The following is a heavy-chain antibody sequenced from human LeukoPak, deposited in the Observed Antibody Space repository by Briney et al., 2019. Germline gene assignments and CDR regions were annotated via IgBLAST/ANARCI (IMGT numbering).Heavy chain of an antibody. V-gene: IGHV1-18*01. J-gene: IGHJ4*02. Sequence: ASVKVSCKASGYTFTSYPISWVRQAPGQGLEWMGWISPYNGNTNYAQKLQGRVTMTADTSTSTAYMELRSLRSDDTAVFYCARDVGIRGAGYYFDFWGQGTLVTVSS. D-gene: IGHD6-13*01. CDR3: ARDVGIRGAGYYFDF. CDR2: ISPYNGNT. CDR1: GYTFTSYP.